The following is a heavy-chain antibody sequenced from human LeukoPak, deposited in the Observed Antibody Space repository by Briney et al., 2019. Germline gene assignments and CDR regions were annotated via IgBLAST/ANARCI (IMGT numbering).Heavy chain of an antibody. D-gene: IGHD3-10*01. Sequence: PSETLSLTCTVSGGSISSSSYYWGWIRQPPGKGLEWIGSIYYSGSTFHNPSLKSRVTISVGTSKNQFSLKLSSVTAADTAVYYCASYGSEQLWGQGTLVTVSS. CDR3: ASYGSEQL. CDR2: IYYSGST. V-gene: IGHV4-39*01. J-gene: IGHJ4*02. CDR1: GGSISSSSYY.